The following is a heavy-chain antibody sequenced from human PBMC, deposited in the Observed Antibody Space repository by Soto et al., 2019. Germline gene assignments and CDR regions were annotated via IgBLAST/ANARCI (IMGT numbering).Heavy chain of an antibody. J-gene: IGHJ5*02. CDR3: AKGYSRGLRYNWFGP. V-gene: IGHV3-23*01. Sequence: EVQLLESGGGLVQPGGSLRLSCAASGFTFSSYAMSWVRQAPGKGLEWVSAISGSGGSTYYADSVKGRFTISRDNSKNPVYLQMNSQRAEDTAVYYCAKGYSRGLRYNWFGPWGRGSLVAVSS. CDR2: ISGSGGST. D-gene: IGHD6-19*01. CDR1: GFTFSSYA.